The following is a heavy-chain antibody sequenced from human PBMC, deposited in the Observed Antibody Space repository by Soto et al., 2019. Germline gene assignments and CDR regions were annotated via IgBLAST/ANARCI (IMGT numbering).Heavy chain of an antibody. V-gene: IGHV3-7*01. D-gene: IGHD6-19*01. CDR1: GFTFSNYW. CDR2: ISRDGSEK. CDR3: ARGFGYGWYGGPDY. Sequence: EVQLVESGGGLVQAGGSLRLSCAASGFTFSNYWMNWVRQAPGKGLEWVAYISRDGSEKSYVDSVKGRFTISRDNAKKSRFLQMNSLRVEETAVYYCARGFGYGWYGGPDYWGQGTLVPVSS. J-gene: IGHJ4*02.